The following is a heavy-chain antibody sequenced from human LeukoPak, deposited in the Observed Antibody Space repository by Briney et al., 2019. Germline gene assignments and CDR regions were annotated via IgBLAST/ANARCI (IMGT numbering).Heavy chain of an antibody. CDR2: INHSGST. J-gene: IGHJ5*02. Sequence: SETLSLTCAVYGGSFSGYYWSWIRQPPGKGLEWIGEINHSGSTNYNPSLKSRVTISVDTSKNQFSLKLSSVTAADTAVYYCARALLRSGYYLNWFDPWGQGTLATVSS. CDR1: GGSFSGYY. D-gene: IGHD3-22*01. CDR3: ARALLRSGYYLNWFDP. V-gene: IGHV4-34*01.